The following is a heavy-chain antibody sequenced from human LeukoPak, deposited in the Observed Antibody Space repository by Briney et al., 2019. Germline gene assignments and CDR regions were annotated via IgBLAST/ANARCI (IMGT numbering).Heavy chain of an antibody. CDR3: ARHGGSHFLY. Sequence: PSETLSLTCTVSGGSISPYYWSWLRQPPGKGLEWIAYIYHNGMTSYNPSLMSRVTISVDTSRNQFSLMLDSVTAADTAVYYCARHGGSHFLYWGQGTLVTVSS. J-gene: IGHJ4*02. D-gene: IGHD3-16*01. CDR1: GGSISPYY. CDR2: IYHNGMT. V-gene: IGHV4-59*08.